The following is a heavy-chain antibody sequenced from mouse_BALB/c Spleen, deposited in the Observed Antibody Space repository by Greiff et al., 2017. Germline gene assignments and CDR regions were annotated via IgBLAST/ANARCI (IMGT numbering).Heavy chain of an antibody. J-gene: IGHJ3*01. D-gene: IGHD3-2*02. CDR3: ARDRGWGGAY. Sequence: EVQVVESGPGLVKPSQSLSLTCSVTGYSITSGYYWNWIRQFPGNKLEWMGYISYDGSNNYNPSLKNRISITRDTSKNQFFLKLNSVTTEDTATYYCARDRGWGGAYWGQGTLVTVSA. CDR1: GYSITSGYY. V-gene: IGHV3-6*02. CDR2: ISYDGSN.